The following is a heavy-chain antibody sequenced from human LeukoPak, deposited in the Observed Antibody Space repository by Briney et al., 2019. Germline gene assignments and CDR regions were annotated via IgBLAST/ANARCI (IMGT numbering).Heavy chain of an antibody. CDR2: IYPGDSDT. CDR1: GYSFNTYW. J-gene: IGHJ4*02. Sequence: GESLKISCKGSGYSFNTYWIGWVRQMPGKGREWMGIIYPGDSDTRYSPSFQGQVTISADKSLSTAYLQWGSLKASDTAMYYCAREGRSSSPIDYWGQGTLVTVSS. V-gene: IGHV5-51*01. D-gene: IGHD6-6*01. CDR3: AREGRSSSPIDY.